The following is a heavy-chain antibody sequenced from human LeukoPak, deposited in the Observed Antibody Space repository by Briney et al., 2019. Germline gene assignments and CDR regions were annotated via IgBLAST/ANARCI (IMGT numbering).Heavy chain of an antibody. CDR1: GGSISSGSYY. V-gene: IGHV4-31*03. CDR2: IHHSGST. J-gene: IGHJ4*02. CDR3: ARSRGWLQSHPLGY. D-gene: IGHD5-24*01. Sequence: SQTLSLTCTVSGGSISSGSYYWSWIRQPPGKGLECIGEIHHSGSTNYNPSLKSRVTLSVDTSKNQFSLKLSSVTAADTAVYYCARSRGWLQSHPLGYWGQGTLVTVSS.